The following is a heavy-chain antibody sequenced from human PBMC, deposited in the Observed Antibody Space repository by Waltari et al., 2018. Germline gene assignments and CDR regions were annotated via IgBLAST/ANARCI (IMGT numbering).Heavy chain of an antibody. CDR3: ARVGQVVVAATGFDP. J-gene: IGHJ5*02. Sequence: QVQLQQWGAGLLKPSETLSLTCAVYGGSFSGYYWSWIRQPPGKGLEWIGEINHSGSTNSSPSLKSRVTISVDTSKNQFSLKLSSVAAADTAVYYCARVGQVVVAATGFDPWGQGTLVTVSS. CDR1: GGSFSGYY. D-gene: IGHD2-15*01. CDR2: INHSGST. V-gene: IGHV4-34*01.